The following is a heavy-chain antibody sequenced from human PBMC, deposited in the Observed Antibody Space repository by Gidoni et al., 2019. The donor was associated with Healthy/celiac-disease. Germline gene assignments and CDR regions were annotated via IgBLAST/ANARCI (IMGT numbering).Heavy chain of an antibody. V-gene: IGHV3-7*05. D-gene: IGHD3-22*01. Sequence: EVQLVESGGGLVQPGGSLRLSCAASGFTFSSYWMSWVRQAPGKGLEWVANIKQDGSEKYYVDSVKGRFTISRDNAKNSLYLQMNSLRAEDTAVYYCARVGFQELYYYDSSGYFGIDYWGQGTLVTVSS. CDR1: GFTFSSYW. CDR3: ARVGFQELYYYDSSGYFGIDY. CDR2: IKQDGSEK. J-gene: IGHJ4*02.